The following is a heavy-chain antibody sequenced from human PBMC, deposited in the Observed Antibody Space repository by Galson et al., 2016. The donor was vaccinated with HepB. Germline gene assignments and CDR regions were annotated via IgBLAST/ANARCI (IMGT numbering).Heavy chain of an antibody. D-gene: IGHD2-2*01. Sequence: SLRLSCAASGFSVSSDYMNWVRQAPGKGLEWVSVIFSGGSTFYADSVKGRFSISRDNSKNTLYLQMTRQRAEDTGVYYCAREVVPAAIGGYYYYYSGFDVWGQGTTVTVSS. J-gene: IGHJ6*02. CDR2: IFSGGST. V-gene: IGHV3-66*01. CDR3: AREVVPAAIGGYYYYYSGFDV. CDR1: GFSVSSDY.